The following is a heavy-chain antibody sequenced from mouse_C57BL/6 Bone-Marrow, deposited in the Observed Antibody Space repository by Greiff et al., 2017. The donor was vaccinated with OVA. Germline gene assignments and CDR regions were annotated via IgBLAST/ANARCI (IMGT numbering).Heavy chain of an antibody. CDR1: GYTFTDYY. CDR3: ARRGYYASGD. V-gene: IGHV1-26*01. Sequence: EVQLQQSGPELVKPGASVKISCKASGYTFTDYYMNWVKQGPGKSLEWIGDINPNNGGTSYNQKFKGKATLTVDKSSSTAYMELRSLTAEDSAVYYCARRGYYASGDWGQGTTLTVSS. J-gene: IGHJ2*01. CDR2: INPNNGGT. D-gene: IGHD1-1*02.